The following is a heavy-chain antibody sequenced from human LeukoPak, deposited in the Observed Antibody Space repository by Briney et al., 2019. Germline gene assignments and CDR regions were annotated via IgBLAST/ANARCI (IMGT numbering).Heavy chain of an antibody. CDR1: GFTFRSYG. Sequence: GGSLRLSCAASGFTFRSYGMHWVRQAPGKGLEWVAYIRYDGSNKDYADSVKGRFTISRDNSKNTLYLQMNSLRAEDTAVYYCAKDPTYCSGGSCYSSVFYWGQGTLVTVSS. CDR3: AKDPTYCSGGSCYSSVFY. J-gene: IGHJ4*02. CDR2: IRYDGSNK. D-gene: IGHD2-15*01. V-gene: IGHV3-30*02.